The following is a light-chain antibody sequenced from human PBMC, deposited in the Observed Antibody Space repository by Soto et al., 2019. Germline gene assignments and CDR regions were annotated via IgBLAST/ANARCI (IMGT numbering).Light chain of an antibody. J-gene: IGKJ1*01. CDR1: HTISTW. V-gene: IGKV1-5*03. Sequence: DIQLTQSPSTLSASVGDRVTITCRASHTISTWLAWYQQKPGKAPTLLIYEASRLGTGVPSRFSGSGSGTEFSLTISSLLPDDSATYYCQQYNTFWTFGHGTKVEI. CDR3: QQYNTFWT. CDR2: EAS.